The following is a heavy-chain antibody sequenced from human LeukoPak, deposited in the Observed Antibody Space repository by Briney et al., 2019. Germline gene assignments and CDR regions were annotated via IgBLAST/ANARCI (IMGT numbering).Heavy chain of an antibody. J-gene: IGHJ4*02. CDR3: ARADYGDYDTYYFDY. Sequence: SETLSLTCAVYGGSFSGYYWSWIRQPPGKGPEWNGEINHSGSTNYNPSLKSRVTISVDTSKNQFSLKLSSVTAADTAVYYCARADYGDYDTYYFDYWGQGTLVTVSS. CDR2: INHSGST. V-gene: IGHV4-34*01. D-gene: IGHD4-17*01. CDR1: GGSFSGYY.